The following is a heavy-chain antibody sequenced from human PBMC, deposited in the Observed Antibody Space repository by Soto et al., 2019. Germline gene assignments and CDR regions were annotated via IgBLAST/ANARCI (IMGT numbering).Heavy chain of an antibody. CDR1: GYTFTSYY. D-gene: IGHD3-9*01. CDR3: ARDVTTVDILTGYSTYDGMDV. CDR2: INPSGGST. Sequence: GASVKVSCKASGYTFTSYYMHWVRQAPGQGLEWMGIINPSGGSTSYAQKFQGRVTMTRDTSTSTVYMELSSLRSEDTAVYYCARDVTTVDILTGYSTYDGMDVWGQGTTVTSP. V-gene: IGHV1-46*01. J-gene: IGHJ6*02.